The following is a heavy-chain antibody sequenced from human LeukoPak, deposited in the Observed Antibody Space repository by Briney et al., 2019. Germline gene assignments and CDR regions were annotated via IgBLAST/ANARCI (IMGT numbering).Heavy chain of an antibody. V-gene: IGHV3-15*06. J-gene: IGHJ4*02. D-gene: IGHD3-16*01. CDR2: IKSKTDGETG. CDR1: GFTFSNAY. CDR3: YGGTFGGVRVDY. Sequence: PGGSLRLSCAASGFTFSNAYMSWVRQAPGKGLEWVGRIKSKTDGETGNYAAPGKCRVTISRNDSKNRLYLQMDSLKTEDTAMYYCYGGTFGGVRVDYWGQGTLVTVSS.